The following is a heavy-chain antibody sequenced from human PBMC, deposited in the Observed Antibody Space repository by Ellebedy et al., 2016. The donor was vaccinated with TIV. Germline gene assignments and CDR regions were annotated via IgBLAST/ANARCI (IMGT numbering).Heavy chain of an antibody. CDR3: ARGGQNYFDY. Sequence: ASVKVSXXTSGYTITSYGTTWVRQAPGQALEWIGWISVYRGDTNYARKFQGRVTMTTDTPTSTAYMELRSLRPDDTAVYYCARGGQNYFDYWGQGTRVTVSS. CDR2: ISVYRGDT. V-gene: IGHV1-18*01. J-gene: IGHJ4*02. CDR1: GYTITSYG.